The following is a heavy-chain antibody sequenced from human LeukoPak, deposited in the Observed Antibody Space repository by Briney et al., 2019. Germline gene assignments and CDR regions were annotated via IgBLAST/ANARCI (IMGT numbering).Heavy chain of an antibody. D-gene: IGHD3-16*01. CDR3: ARGLGPSDAFDI. Sequence: SETLSLTCTVSGGSISSYYWSWIRQPPGKGLEWIGYIYYSGSTNYNPSLKSRVTISVGTSKNQFSLKLSSVTAADTAVYYCARGLGPSDAFDIWGQGTMVTVSS. J-gene: IGHJ3*02. V-gene: IGHV4-59*01. CDR1: GGSISSYY. CDR2: IYYSGST.